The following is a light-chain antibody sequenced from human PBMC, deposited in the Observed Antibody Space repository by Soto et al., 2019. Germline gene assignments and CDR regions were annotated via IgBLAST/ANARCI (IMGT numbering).Light chain of an antibody. Sequence: DIQMTQSPSTLSGSVGDRVTITCRASQTISSWLAWYQQKPGKAPKLLIYKPSTLKSGVPSRFSGSGSGTEVNLTISSLQPGDFATYYCQHYSSYSEAFGQGTKVELK. CDR1: QTISSW. V-gene: IGKV1-5*03. CDR2: KPS. CDR3: QHYSSYSEA. J-gene: IGKJ1*01.